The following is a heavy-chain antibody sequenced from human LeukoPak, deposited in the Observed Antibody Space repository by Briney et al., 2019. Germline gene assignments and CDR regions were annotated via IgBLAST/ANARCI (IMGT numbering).Heavy chain of an antibody. V-gene: IGHV1-69*05. J-gene: IGHJ4*02. CDR2: IIPIFGTA. CDR1: GGTFSSYA. CDR3: ARDQEAFDY. Sequence: ASVKVSCKASGGTFSSYAISWVRQAPGQGLEWMGGIIPIFGTANYAQKFQGRVTVTRDTSTSTVHMELSGLRSEDTAVYYCARDQEAFDYWGQGTLVTVSS.